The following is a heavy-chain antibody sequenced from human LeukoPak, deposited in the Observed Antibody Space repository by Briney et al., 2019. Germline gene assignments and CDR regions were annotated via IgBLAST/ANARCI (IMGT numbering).Heavy chain of an antibody. V-gene: IGHV1-69*05. J-gene: IGHJ4*02. CDR2: IIPIFGTA. CDR1: GGTFSSYA. CDR3: ARDQEAFDY. Sequence: ASVKVSCKASGGTFSSYAISWVRQAPGQGLEWMGGIIPIFGTANYAQKFQGRVTVTRDTSTSTVHMELSGLRSEDTAVYYCARDQEAFDYWGQGTLVTVSS.